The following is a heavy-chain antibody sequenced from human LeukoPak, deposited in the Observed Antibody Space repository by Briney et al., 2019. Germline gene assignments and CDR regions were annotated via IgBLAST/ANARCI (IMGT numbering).Heavy chain of an antibody. D-gene: IGHD4-23*01. CDR1: GFTFSTYT. CDR3: AKARTPVTSYFDK. Sequence: PGGSLRLSCAASGFTFSTYTMSWVRQAPGKGLEWFSAIGGADDGYYADSVKGRFTISRDNSKNTLYLQMNSLRAEDTAVYYCAKARTPVTSYFDKWGQGTLVTVSS. V-gene: IGHV3-23*01. J-gene: IGHJ4*02. CDR2: IGGADDG.